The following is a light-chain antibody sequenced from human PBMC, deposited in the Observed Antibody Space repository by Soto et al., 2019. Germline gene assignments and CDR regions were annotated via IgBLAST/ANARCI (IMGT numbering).Light chain of an antibody. Sequence: EIVMTQSPATLSVYPGERATLSCRASQSVSSNLAWDQQKPGQAPRLLIYRASTRATGIPARFSGSGSGTEFTLTISSLQSEDFAVYYCQQYNNWPPWTFGQGTKVEIK. CDR2: RAS. J-gene: IGKJ1*01. CDR3: QQYNNWPPWT. CDR1: QSVSSN. V-gene: IGKV3-15*01.